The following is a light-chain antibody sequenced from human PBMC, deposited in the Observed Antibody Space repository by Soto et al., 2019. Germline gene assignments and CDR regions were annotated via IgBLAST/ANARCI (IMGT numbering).Light chain of an antibody. CDR3: QQRSNWPPA. CDR1: QSVSSY. V-gene: IGKV3-11*01. J-gene: IGKJ2*01. Sequence: EIVLTQSPATLSLSPGERATLSCRASQSVSSYLAWYQQKPGQAPMLLIYDASNRATGIPARFSGSGSGTDFTLTISSLEPEDFAVYYWQQRSNWPPAFGQGTKLEIK. CDR2: DAS.